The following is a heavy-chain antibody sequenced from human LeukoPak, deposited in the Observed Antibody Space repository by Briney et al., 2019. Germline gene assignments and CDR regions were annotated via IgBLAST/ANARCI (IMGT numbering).Heavy chain of an antibody. Sequence: SVKVSCKASGGTFSSYAISWVRQAPGQGLEWMGGIIPIFGTANYAQRFQGRVTITADESTSTAYMELSSLRSEDTAVYYCAVMTGGARLGDYWGQGTLVTVSS. CDR1: GGTFSSYA. D-gene: IGHD3-16*01. CDR2: IIPIFGTA. J-gene: IGHJ4*02. V-gene: IGHV1-69*13. CDR3: AVMTGGARLGDY.